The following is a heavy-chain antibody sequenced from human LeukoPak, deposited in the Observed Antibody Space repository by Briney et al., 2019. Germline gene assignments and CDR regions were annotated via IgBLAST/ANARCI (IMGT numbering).Heavy chain of an antibody. J-gene: IGHJ4*02. CDR3: VRDLGGRSGH. CDR2: INEDGSTT. V-gene: IGHV3-74*01. D-gene: IGHD1-26*01. CDR1: GLTFRSNW. Sequence: PGGSLRLSCAAFGLTFRSNWMHWVRQAPGKGLVWVSRINEDGSTTNYADSVKGRSTIFRDNAKNTLYLQMNSLRAEDTAVYYCVRDLGGRSGHWGQGTLVTVSS.